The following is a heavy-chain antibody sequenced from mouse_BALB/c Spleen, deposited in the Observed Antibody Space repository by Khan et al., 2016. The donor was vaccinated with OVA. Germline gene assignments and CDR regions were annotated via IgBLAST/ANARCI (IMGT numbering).Heavy chain of an antibody. Sequence: DLVKPGASVKLSCKASGYTFTSYWVNWIKQRPGQGLEWVGHIGPGSGNPYYSEIFKGKATLTVDTSPSTVYIQLTSLSSEDSAVYFCARSNYYGNGLYAMDYWGQGTSVTVSS. J-gene: IGHJ4*01. CDR2: IGPGSGNP. V-gene: IGHV1S41*01. D-gene: IGHD1-1*01. CDR1: GYTFTSYW. CDR3: ARSNYYGNGLYAMDY.